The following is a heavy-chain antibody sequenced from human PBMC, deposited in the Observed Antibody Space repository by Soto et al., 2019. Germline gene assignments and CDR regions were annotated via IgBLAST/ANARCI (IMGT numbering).Heavy chain of an antibody. CDR3: ARGGDTYYYDSSGYSYFDY. V-gene: IGHV4-30-2*01. D-gene: IGHD3-22*01. CDR2: IYHSGST. Sequence: AVSGGSISSGGYSWSWIRQPPGKGLEWIGYIYHSGSTYYNPSLKSRVTISVDRSKNQFSLKLSSVTAADTAVYYCARGGDTYYYDSSGYSYFDYWGQGTLVTVSS. J-gene: IGHJ4*02. CDR1: GGSISSGGYS.